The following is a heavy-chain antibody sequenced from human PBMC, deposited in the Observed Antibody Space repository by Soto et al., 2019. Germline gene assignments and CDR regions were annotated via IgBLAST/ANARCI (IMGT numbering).Heavy chain of an antibody. CDR1: GYTFTSYG. Sequence: QVQLVQSGAEVKKPGASVKVSCKASGYTFTSYGISWVRQAPGQGLEWMGWISAYNGNTNYAQKLQGRVTMTTDTSTSTAYMELRSLRSDDTAVYYCARDRLGACSGGSCYVRNNWFDPWGQGTLVTVSS. V-gene: IGHV1-18*04. CDR2: ISAYNGNT. D-gene: IGHD2-15*01. J-gene: IGHJ5*02. CDR3: ARDRLGACSGGSCYVRNNWFDP.